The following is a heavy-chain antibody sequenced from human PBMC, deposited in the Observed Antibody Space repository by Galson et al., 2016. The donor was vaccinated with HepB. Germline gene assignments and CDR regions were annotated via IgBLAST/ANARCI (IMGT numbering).Heavy chain of an antibody. D-gene: IGHD4-23*01. CDR1: GYTFTDSF. J-gene: IGHJ5*02. CDR2: INPNNGDT. Sequence: SVKVSCKASGYTFTDSFMQWVRQAPGQGLEWMGWINPNNGDTHYAQKLQGRVSVTRDTSISTAYMELSSLRSDDTAVYYCARDYGGNSGWFDPRGQGTLVTVSS. CDR3: ARDYGGNSGWFDP. V-gene: IGHV1-2*02.